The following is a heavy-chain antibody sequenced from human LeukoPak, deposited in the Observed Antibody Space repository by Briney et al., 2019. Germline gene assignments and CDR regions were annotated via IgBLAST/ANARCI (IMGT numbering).Heavy chain of an antibody. J-gene: IGHJ4*02. CDR1: GYIFTGYY. Sequence: ASVKVSCKASGYIFTGYYMHWVRQAPGQGLEWRGWINPNSGGTSFAQKFQGRVTMTRDTSISTASMEMSRLRSDDTAVYYCAREMGFGAYLFDDCGQGSLVTVSS. CDR3: AREMGFGAYLFDD. V-gene: IGHV1-2*02. D-gene: IGHD4-17*01. CDR2: INPNSGGT.